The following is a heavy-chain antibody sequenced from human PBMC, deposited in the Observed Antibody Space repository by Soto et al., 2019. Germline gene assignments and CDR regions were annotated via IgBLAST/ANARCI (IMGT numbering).Heavy chain of an antibody. CDR3: ASPDYGDYVASWGY. V-gene: IGHV1-69*02. CDR1: GGTFSSYT. J-gene: IGHJ4*02. D-gene: IGHD4-17*01. Sequence: QVQLVQSGAEVKKPGSSVKVSCKASGGTFSSYTISWVRQAPGQGLEWMGRIIPILGIANYAQKFQGRVTITVDKSTSTAYMELSSLRSEDTAVYYCASPDYGDYVASWGYWGQGTLVTVSS. CDR2: IIPILGIA.